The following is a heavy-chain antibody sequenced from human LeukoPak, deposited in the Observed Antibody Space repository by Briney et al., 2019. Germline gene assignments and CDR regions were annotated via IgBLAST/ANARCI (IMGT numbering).Heavy chain of an antibody. CDR2: ICGCSTDT. V-gene: IGHV3-23*01. J-gene: IGHJ5*02. CDR1: RFTFKLYT. D-gene: IGHD3-10*02. Sequence: PGGSLRLSCVASRFTFKLYTMNWVRQAPGHGLEWVSSICGCSTDTYYGDSVKGRFTLSRDNSKSTLYLQKNSLRAEDTAVYYCAKDRGPYVAIDNNWFVPWGQGTLVTVSS. CDR3: AKDRGPYVAIDNNWFVP.